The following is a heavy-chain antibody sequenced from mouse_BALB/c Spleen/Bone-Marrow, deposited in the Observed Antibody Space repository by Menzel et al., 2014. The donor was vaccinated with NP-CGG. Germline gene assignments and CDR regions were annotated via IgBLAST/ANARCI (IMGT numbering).Heavy chain of an antibody. CDR2: FYPGNSDT. V-gene: IGHV1-5*01. CDR1: GYSFTSYW. Sequence: SGTVLARPGASVKMSCKASGYSFTSYWMHWVKQRPGQGLEWIGAFYPGNSDTTYNQKFKGKAKLTAVTSASXAYMELSSLTNEDSAVYYCTFLVKEDFAYWGQGTLVTVSA. J-gene: IGHJ3*01. D-gene: IGHD2-10*02. CDR3: TFLVKEDFAY.